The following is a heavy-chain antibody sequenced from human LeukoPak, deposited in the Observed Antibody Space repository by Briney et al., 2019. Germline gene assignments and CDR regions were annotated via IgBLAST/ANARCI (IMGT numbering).Heavy chain of an antibody. D-gene: IGHD2-8*01. J-gene: IGHJ3*02. CDR1: GGSISSYY. CDR2: IHYSGST. CDR3: ARLIMSAWNAFDM. Sequence: SETLSLTCTVSGGSISSYYWSWIRQPPGKGLECIGYIHYSGSTNYNPSLKSRVTISVDTSKNQFSLKLRSVTAADTAVYYCARLIMSAWNAFDMWGQGTMVTVSS. V-gene: IGHV4-59*01.